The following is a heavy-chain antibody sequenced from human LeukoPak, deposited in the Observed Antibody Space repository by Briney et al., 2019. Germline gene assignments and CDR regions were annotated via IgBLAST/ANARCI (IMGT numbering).Heavy chain of an antibody. CDR3: AKGRGRELLVEFDY. CDR1: GFTFSSYG. V-gene: IGHV3-30*18. CDR2: TSYDGSNK. Sequence: PGGSLRLSCAASGFTFSSYGMHWVRQAPGKGLEWVAVTSYDGSNKYYADSVKGRFTISRDNSKNTLYLQMNSLRAEDTAVYYCAKGRGRELLVEFDYWGQGTLVTVSS. J-gene: IGHJ4*02. D-gene: IGHD3-10*01.